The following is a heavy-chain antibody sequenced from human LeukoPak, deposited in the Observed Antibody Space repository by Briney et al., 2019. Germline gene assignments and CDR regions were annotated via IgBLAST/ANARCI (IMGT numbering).Heavy chain of an antibody. J-gene: IGHJ6*04. CDR1: GFTFSSYS. V-gene: IGHV3-21*01. CDR2: ISSSSSYI. D-gene: IGHD3-9*01. Sequence: GRSLRLSCAASGFTFSSYSMNWVRQAPGKGLEWVSSISSSSSYICYADSVKGRFTISRDNAKNSLYLQMNSLRAEDTAVYYCASLYFDWEPDRYGMDVWGKGTTVTVSS. CDR3: ASLYFDWEPDRYGMDV.